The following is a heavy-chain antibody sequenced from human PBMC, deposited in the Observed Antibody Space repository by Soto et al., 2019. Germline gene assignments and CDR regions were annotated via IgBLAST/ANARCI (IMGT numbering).Heavy chain of an antibody. CDR2: INAGNGNT. V-gene: IGHV1-3*01. D-gene: IGHD3-22*01. J-gene: IGHJ4*02. Sequence: QVQLVQSGAEVKKPGASVKVSCKASGYTFTGYAIHWVRQAPGQRREWMGWINAGNGNTKYSQKFQGRVTITRDTSASTAYMELSSLGNEDTAVYYRARGDYYDIHDYWGQGTLVTVSS. CDR1: GYTFTGYA. CDR3: ARGDYYDIHDY.